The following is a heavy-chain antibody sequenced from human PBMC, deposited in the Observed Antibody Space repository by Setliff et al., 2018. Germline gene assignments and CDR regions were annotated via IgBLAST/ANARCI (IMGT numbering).Heavy chain of an antibody. Sequence: SETLSLTCAVYGGSFSGYYWSWIRQPPGKGLEWIGEINHSGSTNDNPSLKSRVTMSVDRSKNQFSLKLSSVIAADTAVYYCARDLYSSSSGGFYYYYYYMDVWGKGTTVTVSS. D-gene: IGHD6-6*01. J-gene: IGHJ6*03. CDR2: INHSGST. CDR3: ARDLYSSSSGGFYYYYYYMDV. V-gene: IGHV4-34*01. CDR1: GGSFSGYY.